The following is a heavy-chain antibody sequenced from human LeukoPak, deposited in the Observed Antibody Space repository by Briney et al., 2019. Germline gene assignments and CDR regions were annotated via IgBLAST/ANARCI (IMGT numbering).Heavy chain of an antibody. D-gene: IGHD2-21*01. CDR3: ARDRGDSNEFDY. Sequence: SQTLSLTCAVSGGSISSGGYSWSWIRQPPGTGLEWIGYIYHSGSTYYNPSLKSRVTISVDRSKNQFSLKLSSVTAADTAVYYCARDRGDSNEFDYWGQGTLVTVSS. V-gene: IGHV4-30-2*01. CDR2: IYHSGST. J-gene: IGHJ4*02. CDR1: GGSISSGGYS.